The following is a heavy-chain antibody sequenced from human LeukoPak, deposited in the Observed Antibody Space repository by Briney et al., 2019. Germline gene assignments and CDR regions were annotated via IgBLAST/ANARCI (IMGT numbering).Heavy chain of an antibody. V-gene: IGHV1-8*01. Sequence: ASVKVSCKASGYTFTSCDINWVRQATGQGLEWMGWMNPNSGNTGYAQKFQGRVTMTRNTSISTAYMELSSLRSEDTAVYYCARGLGEPSPFDYWGQGTLVTVSS. CDR1: GYTFTSCD. D-gene: IGHD3-16*01. CDR2: MNPNSGNT. J-gene: IGHJ4*02. CDR3: ARGLGEPSPFDY.